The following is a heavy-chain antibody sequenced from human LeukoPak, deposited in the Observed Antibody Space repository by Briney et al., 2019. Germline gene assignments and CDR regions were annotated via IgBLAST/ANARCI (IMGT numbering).Heavy chain of an antibody. D-gene: IGHD3-3*01. J-gene: IGHJ4*02. CDR2: ISSSSNTI. CDR3: ARSLCYDTGCSLDH. CDR1: GFTFSDYG. Sequence: QLWGSLRLSCAASGFTFSDYGMHWVRQAPGKGLEWIAYISSSSNTIYYADSVKGRFTASRDNAKNSLSLQMAGLRAADTAVHYCARSLCYDTGCSLDHWGQGTLVAVSS. V-gene: IGHV3-48*04.